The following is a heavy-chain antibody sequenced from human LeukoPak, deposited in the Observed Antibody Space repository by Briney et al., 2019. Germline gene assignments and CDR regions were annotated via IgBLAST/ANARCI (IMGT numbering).Heavy chain of an antibody. CDR3: ATGGASGGYFQH. Sequence: GRSLRLSCVVTGFTFSYSTMSWVRQAPAKGLEWVAKVKEDGTERFYVDPVKGRFTISRDNAKNSLFLQMNNLRAEDTAVYYCATGGASGGYFQHWGQGTLVTVS. J-gene: IGHJ1*01. CDR1: GFTFSYST. CDR2: VKEDGTER. D-gene: IGHD1-14*01. V-gene: IGHV3-7*05.